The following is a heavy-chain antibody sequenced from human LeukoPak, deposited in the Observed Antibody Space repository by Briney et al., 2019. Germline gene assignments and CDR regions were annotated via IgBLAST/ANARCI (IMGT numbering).Heavy chain of an antibody. J-gene: IGHJ5*02. CDR1: GFTFSSYA. D-gene: IGHD3-10*01. Sequence: PGGSLRLSCAASGFTFSSYAMSWVRQAPGKGLEWVSSISGSGGSTYYADSVKGRFTISRDNSKDTLYLQMNSLRAEDTAVYYCAREKDRPAGGWFDPRGQGTLVTVSS. V-gene: IGHV3-23*01. CDR2: ISGSGGST. CDR3: AREKDRPAGGWFDP.